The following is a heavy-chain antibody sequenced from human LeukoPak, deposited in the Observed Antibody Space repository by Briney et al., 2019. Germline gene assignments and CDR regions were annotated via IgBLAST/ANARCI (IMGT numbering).Heavy chain of an antibody. V-gene: IGHV4-31*03. CDR1: GGSISSGGYY. CDR3: ARDKAYGTLNYFDY. Sequence: SETLSLTCTVSGGSISSGGYYWSWIRQHPGKGLEWIGYIYYSGTTYYNPSLKSRVTISVDTSKNQFSLKLSSVTAADTAVYYCARDKAYGTLNYFDYWGQGTLVTVSS. CDR2: IYYSGTT. D-gene: IGHD4-17*01. J-gene: IGHJ4*02.